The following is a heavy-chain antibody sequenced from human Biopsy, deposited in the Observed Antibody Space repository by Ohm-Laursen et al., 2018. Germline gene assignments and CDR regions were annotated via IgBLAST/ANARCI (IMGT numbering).Heavy chain of an antibody. CDR1: GFTFSSYW. Sequence: SLRLSCTASGFTFSSYWMGWVRQAPGKGLEWVANINLDGSEKYYVDSVKGRFTMSRDNAKNSLYLQMNSLGAEDTAVYYCAKGRHTLIDAFDFWGQGTLVTVSS. D-gene: IGHD3-22*01. V-gene: IGHV3-7*01. J-gene: IGHJ3*01. CDR2: INLDGSEK. CDR3: AKGRHTLIDAFDF.